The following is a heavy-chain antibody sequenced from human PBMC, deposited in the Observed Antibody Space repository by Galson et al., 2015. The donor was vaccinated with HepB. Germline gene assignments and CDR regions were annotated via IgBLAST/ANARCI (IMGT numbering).Heavy chain of an antibody. CDR3: SKAFCSDGYCFPGGH. J-gene: IGHJ1*01. Sequence: SLRLSCAASGFPMDDFAMHWVRQAPGKGLAWVGGISWSGSTIGYADSVKGRFNISRDNAANFVYLEMNSLTAEDTAVYYCSKAFCSDGYCFPGGHWGQGAPVLVS. V-gene: IGHV3-9*01. D-gene: IGHD2-21*02. CDR1: GFPMDDFA. CDR2: ISWSGSTI.